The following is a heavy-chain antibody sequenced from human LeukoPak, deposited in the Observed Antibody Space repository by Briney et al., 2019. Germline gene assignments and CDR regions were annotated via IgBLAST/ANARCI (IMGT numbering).Heavy chain of an antibody. Sequence: SETLSLTCTVSGGSISSYYWSWIRQPPGEGLEWIGYIYYSGSTNYNPSLKSRVTISVDRSKNQFSLKLSSVTAADTAVYYCARDRYNYDLAMDVWGKGTTVTVSS. CDR2: IYYSGST. V-gene: IGHV4-59*12. J-gene: IGHJ6*03. CDR3: ARDRYNYDLAMDV. CDR1: GGSISSYY. D-gene: IGHD3-22*01.